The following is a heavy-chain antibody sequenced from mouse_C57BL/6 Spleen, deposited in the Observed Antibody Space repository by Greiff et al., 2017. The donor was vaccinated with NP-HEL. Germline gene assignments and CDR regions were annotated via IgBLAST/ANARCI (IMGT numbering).Heavy chain of an antibody. CDR1: GYTFTSYW. D-gene: IGHD1-3*01. Sequence: QVQLQQPGAELVRPGSSVKLSCKASGYTFTSYWMHWVKQRPIQGLEWIGNIDPSDSETHYNQKFKDKATLTVDKSSTTAYMQLSSLTSEDSAVYYCAREEGRSSFCCWGQGTLVTV. CDR2: IDPSDSET. V-gene: IGHV1-52*01. CDR3: AREEGRSSFCC. J-gene: IGHJ3*02.